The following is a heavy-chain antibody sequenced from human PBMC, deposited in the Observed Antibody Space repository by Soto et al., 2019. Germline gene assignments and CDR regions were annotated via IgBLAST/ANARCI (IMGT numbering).Heavy chain of an antibody. CDR1: GYTFSNFC. Sequence: ASVNVSCKASGYTFSNFCIIWVRQAPGQGLEWMGWISPYNGNTNYAQMFQGRLTMTTDTSTTSAYMGLRSLRSDDTAVYYCARPLDYYYYAMDAWGQGTTVTVSS. CDR3: ARPLDYYYYAMDA. J-gene: IGHJ6*02. CDR2: ISPYNGNT. V-gene: IGHV1-18*01.